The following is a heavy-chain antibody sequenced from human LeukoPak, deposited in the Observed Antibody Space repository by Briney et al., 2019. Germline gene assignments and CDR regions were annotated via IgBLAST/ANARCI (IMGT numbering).Heavy chain of an antibody. J-gene: IGHJ6*03. CDR3: ALPVRSSSTSDYYYYTDV. CDR1: GGTFSSYA. Sequence: SVKVSCKASGGTFSSYAISWVRQAPGQGLEWMGRIIPIFGTANYAQKFQGRVTITTDESTSTAYMELSSLRSEDTAVYYCALPVRSSSTSDYYYYTDVWGKGTTVTVSS. D-gene: IGHD2-2*01. V-gene: IGHV1-69*05. CDR2: IIPIFGTA.